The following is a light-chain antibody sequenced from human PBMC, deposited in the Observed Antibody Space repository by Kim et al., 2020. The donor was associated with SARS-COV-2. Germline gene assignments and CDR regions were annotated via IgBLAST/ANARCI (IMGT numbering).Light chain of an antibody. CDR3: TTHANSNYI. V-gene: IGLV2-8*01. CDR2: EVT. CDR1: SKGFVDYDAYTY. J-gene: IGLJ1*01. Sequence: ISHSGASKGFVDYDAYTYISWDQQPPGNAPKHIIYEVTKRPSGVPNRFSGSKSGNTAFLTVSELQAEDEADYYCTTHANSNYIFGTGTKVTVL.